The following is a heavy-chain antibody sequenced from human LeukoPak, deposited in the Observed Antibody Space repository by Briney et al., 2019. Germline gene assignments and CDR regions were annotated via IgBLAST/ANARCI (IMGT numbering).Heavy chain of an antibody. CDR2: FNPNSGGT. CDR3: ARGLVGLPTHPFDS. J-gene: IGHJ4*02. D-gene: IGHD3/OR15-3a*01. Sequence: ASVKLSCTASGSTFTGYYLHRVRQAPGQGLEWMGWFNPNSGGTKYAQKFQGRVTMTGDTSISTAYMELTRLTSDDTAVYYCARGLVGLPTHPFDSWGQGTLVTVSS. CDR1: GSTFTGYY. V-gene: IGHV1-2*02.